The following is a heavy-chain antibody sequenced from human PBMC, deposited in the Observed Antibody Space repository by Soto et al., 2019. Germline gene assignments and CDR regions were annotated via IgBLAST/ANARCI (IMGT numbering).Heavy chain of an antibody. CDR2: ISENGGST. J-gene: IGHJ4*01. CDR3: AKRTSVPGGHLDDY. V-gene: IGHV3-23*01. D-gene: IGHD4-17*01. CDR1: GFTFSNYA. Sequence: EVQLLESGGGLVQPGGSLRLSCAASGFTFSNYAMSWVRQAPGKGLEWVSAISENGGSTYYADSVKGRFTISRDNSKSALSLQMNSLRAEDTAVYYCAKRTSVPGGHLDDYWGHGTLVTVSS.